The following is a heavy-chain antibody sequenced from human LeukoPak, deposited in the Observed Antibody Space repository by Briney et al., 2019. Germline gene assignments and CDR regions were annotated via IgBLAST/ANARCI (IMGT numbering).Heavy chain of an antibody. CDR1: GFTFSSYS. CDR3: ARVFEPIVVGYPLDY. J-gene: IGHJ4*02. V-gene: IGHV3-21*01. Sequence: KPGGSLRLSCAASGFTFSSYSMNWVRQAPGKGLEWVSSISSSSSYIYYADSVKGRFTISRDNAKNSLYLQMNSLRAKDTAVYYCARVFEPIVVGYPLDYWGQGTLVTVSS. D-gene: IGHD2-15*01. CDR2: ISSSSSYI.